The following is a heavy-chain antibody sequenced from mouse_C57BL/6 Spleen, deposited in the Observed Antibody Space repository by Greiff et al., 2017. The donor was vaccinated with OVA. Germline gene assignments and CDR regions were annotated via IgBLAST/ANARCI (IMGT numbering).Heavy chain of an antibody. CDR2: ISSGGSYT. V-gene: IGHV5-6*02. CDR1: GFTFSSYG. CDR3: ASHYDYDVDYAMDY. D-gene: IGHD2-4*01. Sequence: DVMLVESGGDLVKPGGSLKLSCAASGFTFSSYGMSWVRQTPDKRLEWVATISSGGSYTYYPDSVKGRFTISSDNAKNTLYLQMSSMKSEDAAMYYCASHYDYDVDYAMDYWGQGTSVTVSS. J-gene: IGHJ4*01.